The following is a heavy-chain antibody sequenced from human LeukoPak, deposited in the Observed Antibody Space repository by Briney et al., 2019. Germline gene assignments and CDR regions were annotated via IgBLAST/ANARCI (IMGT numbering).Heavy chain of an antibody. D-gene: IGHD3-16*01. CDR2: INPNSGGT. CDR3: AREGGSVRGAFDI. CDR1: GYTFAGYY. J-gene: IGHJ3*02. V-gene: IGHV1-2*02. Sequence: ASVKVSCKASGYTFAGYYMHWVRRAPGQGLEWMGWINPNSGGTNYAQKFQGRVTMTRDTSISTAYMELSRLRSDDTAVYYCAREGGSVRGAFDIWGRGTMVTVSS.